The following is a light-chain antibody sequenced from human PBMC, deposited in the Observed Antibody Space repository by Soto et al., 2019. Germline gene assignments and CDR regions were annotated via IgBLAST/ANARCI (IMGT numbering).Light chain of an antibody. CDR1: SYNIVAGYD. CDR2: GNS. CDR3: QSYDSSLSGWV. V-gene: IGLV1-40*01. J-gene: IGLJ7*01. Sequence: QPVLTQPPSVSGAPGQRVTISCTGSSYNIVAGYDVHWYQQLPGTAPKLLIYGNSNRPSGVPDRFSGSKSGTSASLAITGLRAEDEADYYCQSYDSSLSGWVFGGGTQLTVL.